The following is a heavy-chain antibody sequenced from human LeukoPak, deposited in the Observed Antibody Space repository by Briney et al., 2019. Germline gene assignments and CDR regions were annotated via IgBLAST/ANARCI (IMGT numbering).Heavy chain of an antibody. V-gene: IGHV1-2*02. CDR3: ARAVPAALQQDYYYYYGMDV. D-gene: IGHD2-2*01. Sequence: ASVKVSCKASGYTFTGYYMHWVRQAPGQGLEWMGWINPNSGGTNYARKFQGRVTMTRDTSISTAYMELSRLRSDDTAVYYCARAVPAALQQDYYYYYGMDVWGQGTTVTVSS. CDR1: GYTFTGYY. J-gene: IGHJ6*02. CDR2: INPNSGGT.